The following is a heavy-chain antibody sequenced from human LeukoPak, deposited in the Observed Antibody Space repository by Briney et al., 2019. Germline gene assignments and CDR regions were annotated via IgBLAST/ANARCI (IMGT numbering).Heavy chain of an antibody. CDR2: INHSGST. J-gene: IGHJ6*03. Sequence: SETLSLTCAVYGGSFSGYYWSWIRQPPGKGLEWIGEINHSGSTNYNPSLKSRVTISVDTSKNQFSLKLSSVTAADTAVYYCAGALLWFGEPYNYYMDVWGKGTTVTVSS. V-gene: IGHV4-34*01. CDR1: GGSFSGYY. CDR3: AGALLWFGEPYNYYMDV. D-gene: IGHD3-10*01.